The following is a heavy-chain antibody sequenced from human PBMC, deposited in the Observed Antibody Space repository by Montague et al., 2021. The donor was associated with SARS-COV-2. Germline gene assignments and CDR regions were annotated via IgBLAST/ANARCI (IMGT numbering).Heavy chain of an antibody. V-gene: IGHV4-39*01. D-gene: IGHD1-1*01. CDR1: GGSVTVSRYD. CDR3: ARHRANAGSFDI. CDR2: VHYTATT. J-gene: IGHJ3*02. Sequence: SETLSLTCTVSGGSVTVSRYDWGWIRQPPGKGLEWIGSVHYTATTSYNASLKSRLTISVDTSENQFSLKMTSVTASDTAVYYCARHRANAGSFDIWGQGTMVTVSS.